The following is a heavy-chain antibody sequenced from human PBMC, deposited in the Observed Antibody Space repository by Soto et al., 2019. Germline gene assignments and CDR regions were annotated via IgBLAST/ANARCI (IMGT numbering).Heavy chain of an antibody. CDR1: GFSLTTTGVG. V-gene: IGHV2-5*02. J-gene: IGHJ4*02. CDR3: AHRPYNGGSRPFDF. Sequence: SVPTLVNPTQTLTLACTFSGFSLTTTGVGVAWIRQPPGKALEWLALIYWDDGKRYSPSPSLKNRLTITKDTSKNQVVLTMAKMHAMDPATYYCAHRPYNGGSRPFDFWGQGTLVTVSS. CDR2: IYWDDGK. D-gene: IGHD2-8*01.